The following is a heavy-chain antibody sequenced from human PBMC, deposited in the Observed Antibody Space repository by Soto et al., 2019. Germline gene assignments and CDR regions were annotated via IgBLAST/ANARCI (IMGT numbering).Heavy chain of an antibody. D-gene: IGHD3-9*01. Sequence: GASVKVSCKASGYTFTGYYMHWVLQAPGQGLEWMGWINPNSGGTNYAQKFQGWVTMTRDTSISTAYMELSRLRSDDTAVYYCARSAGLLRYFDWPTMDVWGQGTTVTVSS. V-gene: IGHV1-2*04. CDR3: ARSAGLLRYFDWPTMDV. CDR2: INPNSGGT. CDR1: GYTFTGYY. J-gene: IGHJ6*02.